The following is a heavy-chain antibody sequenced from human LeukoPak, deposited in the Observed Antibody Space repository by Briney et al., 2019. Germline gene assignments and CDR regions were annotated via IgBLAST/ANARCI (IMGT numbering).Heavy chain of an antibody. CDR1: GFTFSSYG. CDR2: IWYDGSNK. J-gene: IGHJ4*02. CDR3: AKESGGYSYGYWLYYFDY. V-gene: IGHV3-33*06. D-gene: IGHD5-18*01. Sequence: PGRSLRLSCAASGFTFSSYGMHWVRQAPGKGLEWVAVIWYDGSNKYYADSVKGRFTISRDNSKNTLYLQMNSLRAEDTAVYYCAKESGGYSYGYWLYYFDYWGQGTLVPVSS.